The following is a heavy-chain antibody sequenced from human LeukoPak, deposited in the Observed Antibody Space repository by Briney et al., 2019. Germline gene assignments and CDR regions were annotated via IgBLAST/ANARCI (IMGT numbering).Heavy chain of an antibody. CDR3: ARNLARTGDFDY. CDR2: MNPNSGST. D-gene: IGHD5-12*01. CDR1: GYSFISYD. V-gene: IGHV1-8*01. J-gene: IGHJ4*02. Sequence: ASVKVSCKASGYSFISYDINWVRQATGQGLEWLGWMNPNSGSTGYAQNFQGRVSMTRDTSISTAYMELSNLGSEDTAMYYCARNLARTGDFDYWGQGTLVTVSS.